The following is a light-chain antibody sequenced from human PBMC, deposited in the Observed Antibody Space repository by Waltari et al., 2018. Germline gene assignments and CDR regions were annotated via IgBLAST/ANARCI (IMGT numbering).Light chain of an antibody. V-gene: IGLV1-51*01. CDR2: DNH. CDR3: ATWDNSLTDVV. J-gene: IGLJ3*02. Sequence: QSVLTQPPSVSVAPGQKVTISSSGSSSNIGNYYVSWYHQLPGAAPTLLIYDNHKRPSGIPDRFTASKSGTSATRGITGLQVGDEADYYCATWDNSLTDVVCGGGTKLTVL. CDR1: SSNIGNYY.